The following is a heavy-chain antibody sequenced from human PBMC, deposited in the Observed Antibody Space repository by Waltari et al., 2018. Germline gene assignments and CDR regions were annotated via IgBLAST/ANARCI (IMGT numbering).Heavy chain of an antibody. J-gene: IGHJ3*02. Sequence: QVQLQESGPGLVKPSETLSLTCTVSGGSISSHYWSWIRQPPGKGREWIGYIYYSGSTNYNPSLKSRVTISVDTSKNQFSLKLSSVTAADTAVYYCARAGYCSGGSCYQARGAFDIWGQGTMVTVSS. CDR1: GGSISSHY. V-gene: IGHV4-59*11. CDR2: IYYSGST. CDR3: ARAGYCSGGSCYQARGAFDI. D-gene: IGHD2-15*01.